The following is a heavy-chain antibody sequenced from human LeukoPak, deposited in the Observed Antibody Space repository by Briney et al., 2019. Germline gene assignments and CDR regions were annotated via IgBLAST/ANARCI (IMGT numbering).Heavy chain of an antibody. J-gene: IGHJ4*02. CDR2: IYIDGRT. Sequence: GGSLRLSCAASGFTVSSKYMTWVRQAPGKGLEWVSAIYIDGRTFYPDSAKGRFTISRDSSKNSLYLQMNSLRVEDTAVYYCAKDRSNNFDYWGQGTLVTVSS. V-gene: IGHV3-66*01. CDR1: GFTVSSKY. CDR3: AKDRSNNFDY.